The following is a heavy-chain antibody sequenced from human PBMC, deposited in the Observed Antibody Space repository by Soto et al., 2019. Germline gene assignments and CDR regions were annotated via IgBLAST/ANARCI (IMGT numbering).Heavy chain of an antibody. J-gene: IGHJ6*02. CDR1: GGTFSSYA. CDR2: IIPIFGTA. V-gene: IGHV1-69*13. D-gene: IGHD2-2*01. Sequence: SVKVSCKASGGTFSSYAISWVRQAPGQGLEWMGGIIPIFGTANYAQKFQGRVTITADESTSTAYMELSSLRSEDTAVYYCASPSSFYCSSTSCYKQLGCYYYCLDVRGERTT. CDR3: ASPSSFYCSSTSCYKQLGCYYYCLDV.